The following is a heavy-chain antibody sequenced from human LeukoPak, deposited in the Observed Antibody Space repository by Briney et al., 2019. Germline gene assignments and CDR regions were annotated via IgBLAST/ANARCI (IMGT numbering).Heavy chain of an antibody. CDR3: AYYDFWSGYYWFDP. CDR1: GFTFSSYA. CDR2: ISGSGGST. Sequence: PGGSLRLSCAASGFTFSSYAMSWVRQAPGKGLEWVSAISGSGGSTYYADSVKGRFTISRDNSKNTLYLQMNSLKAEDTAVYYCAYYDFWSGYYWFDPWGQGTLVTVSS. J-gene: IGHJ5*02. V-gene: IGHV3-23*01. D-gene: IGHD3-3*01.